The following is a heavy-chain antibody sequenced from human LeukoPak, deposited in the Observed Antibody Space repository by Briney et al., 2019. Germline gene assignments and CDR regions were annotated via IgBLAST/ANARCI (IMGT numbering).Heavy chain of an antibody. Sequence: SETLSLTCTVSGVSISITSYYWGWIRQPPGKGLEWIGSIYYSGSTYYNPSLRSRVTISVDTSKTQFSLTLTSVTAADTAVYYCRLQQLPPDSDYWGQGTLVTVSS. CDR2: IYYSGST. V-gene: IGHV4-39*01. CDR1: GVSISITSYY. CDR3: RLQQLPPDSDY. J-gene: IGHJ4*02. D-gene: IGHD6-13*01.